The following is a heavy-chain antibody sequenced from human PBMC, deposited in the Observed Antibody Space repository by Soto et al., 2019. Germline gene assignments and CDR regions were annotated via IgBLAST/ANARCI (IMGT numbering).Heavy chain of an antibody. V-gene: IGHV4-59*01. CDR1: GGSISSYY. CDR3: ARTQYDSYYYYMDV. D-gene: IGHD3-3*01. CDR2: IYYSGST. Sequence: PSETLSLTCTVSGGSISSYYWSWSRQPPGKGLEWIGYIYYSGSTNYNPSLKSRVTISVDTSKNQFSLKLSSVTAADTAVYYCARTQYDSYYYYMDVWGKGTTVTVSS. J-gene: IGHJ6*03.